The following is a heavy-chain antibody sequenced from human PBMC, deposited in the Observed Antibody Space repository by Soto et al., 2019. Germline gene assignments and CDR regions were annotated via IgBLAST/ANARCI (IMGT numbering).Heavy chain of an antibody. V-gene: IGHV4-31*03. D-gene: IGHD1-1*01. J-gene: IGHJ3*02. CDR1: GVSINSGGYY. CDR2: SYYTGHT. Sequence: QVQLQESGPGLVKPSQTLSLTCSVSGVSINSGGYYWSWLRHHPGKGLEWIGYSYYTGHTFYNASLKSRVAMSLDTSENQFSLKLSSVTAADTAVYYCARGSQLERDALDIWGQGTMVTVSS. CDR3: ARGSQLERDALDI.